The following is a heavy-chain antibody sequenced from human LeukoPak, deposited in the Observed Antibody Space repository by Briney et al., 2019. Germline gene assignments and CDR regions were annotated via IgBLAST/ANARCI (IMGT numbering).Heavy chain of an antibody. V-gene: IGHV3-23*01. CDR1: GFTFGSYA. Sequence: PGGSLRLSCAASGFTFGSYAMSRVCQAPGKGLEWVSSVSANGGSTYYADSVKGRFTISRDNSKNTLYLQMNSLRAEDTAVYYCARVYCSGGSCRNWFDPWGQGTLVTVSS. CDR2: VSANGGST. J-gene: IGHJ5*02. D-gene: IGHD2-15*01. CDR3: ARVYCSGGSCRNWFDP.